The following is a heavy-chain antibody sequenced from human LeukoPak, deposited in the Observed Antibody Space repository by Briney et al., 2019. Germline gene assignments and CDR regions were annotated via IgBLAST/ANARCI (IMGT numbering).Heavy chain of an antibody. CDR2: TVGIGPDT. D-gene: IGHD2-15*01. Sequence: PGQSLRLSCAASGFTFTNYAMTWVRQAPGKGLEWVAATVGIGPDTYHADSVKGRFTISRDNSKNILYLQMNSLRVEDTAVYYCTKASAARCIGVFCYPFDHWGQGTLVTVSS. CDR3: TKASAARCIGVFCYPFDH. V-gene: IGHV3-23*01. CDR1: GFTFTNYA. J-gene: IGHJ4*02.